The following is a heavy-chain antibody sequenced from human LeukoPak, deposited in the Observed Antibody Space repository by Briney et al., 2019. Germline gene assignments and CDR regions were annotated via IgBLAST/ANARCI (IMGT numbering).Heavy chain of an antibody. D-gene: IGHD5-24*01. CDR3: ARQRDGYSFDY. Sequence: GESLKISCKASGYTSTSYWIAWVRQMPGKGLEWMGIIYPGDSDTRYSPSFQGQVTISADKSSNTASLQWSSLKASDTAMYYCARQRDGYSFDYWGQGTLVTVSS. CDR1: GYTSTSYW. J-gene: IGHJ4*02. V-gene: IGHV5-51*01. CDR2: IYPGDSDT.